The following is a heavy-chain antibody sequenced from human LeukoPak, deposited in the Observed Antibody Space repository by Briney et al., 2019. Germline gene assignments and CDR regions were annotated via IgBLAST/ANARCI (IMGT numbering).Heavy chain of an antibody. CDR1: GFTFSSYW. CDR3: AIIPRAAAGPSARSPFRY. D-gene: IGHD6-13*01. Sequence: PGGSLRLSCEVSGFTFSSYWMNWVRQAPGKGLEWVANIKQDGSDKYYVDSVKGRFTISRDNAKNSLYLQMNSLRAEDTAVYYCAIIPRAAAGPSARSPFRYWGQGTLVTVSS. J-gene: IGHJ4*02. CDR2: IKQDGSDK. V-gene: IGHV3-7*01.